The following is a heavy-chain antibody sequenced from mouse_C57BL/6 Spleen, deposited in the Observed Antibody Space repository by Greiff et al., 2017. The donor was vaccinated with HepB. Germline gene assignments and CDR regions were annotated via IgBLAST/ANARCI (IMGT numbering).Heavy chain of an antibody. D-gene: IGHD1-1*01. CDR3: ARDRGTTVVDHWYFDV. CDR1: GFTFSSYA. J-gene: IGHJ1*03. CDR2: ISDGGSYT. V-gene: IGHV5-4*01. Sequence: DVKLVESGGGLVKPGGSLKLSCAASGFTFSSYAMSWVRQTPEKRLEWVATISDGGSYTYYPDNVKGRFTISRDNAKNNLYLQMSHLKSEDTAMYYCARDRGTTVVDHWYFDVWGTGTTVTVSS.